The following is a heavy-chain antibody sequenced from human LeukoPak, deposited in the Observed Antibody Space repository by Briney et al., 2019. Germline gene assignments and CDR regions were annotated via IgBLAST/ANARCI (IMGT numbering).Heavy chain of an antibody. Sequence: PGGFLRLSYAASGFTFSNYGMNWVSQAPGKGLEWVSSISGSRSTTVFYADSVKGRFTISRDIAKNSLYLQMNSLRDEDTAVYYCARDWITFGGVIVPLDYWGQGTLVTVSS. J-gene: IGHJ4*02. V-gene: IGHV3-48*02. D-gene: IGHD3-16*02. CDR1: GFTFSNYG. CDR3: ARDWITFGGVIVPLDY. CDR2: ISGSRSTTV.